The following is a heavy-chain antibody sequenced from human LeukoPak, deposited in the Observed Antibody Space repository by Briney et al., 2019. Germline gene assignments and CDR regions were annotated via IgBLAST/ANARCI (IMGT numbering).Heavy chain of an antibody. V-gene: IGHV3-53*01. CDR1: GFTVSSNY. D-gene: IGHD5-18*01. CDR2: ICSGGST. Sequence: PGGSLRLSCAASGFTVSSNYMSWVRQAPGKGLEWVSVICSGGSTYYADSVKGRFTISRDNSKNTLYLQMNSLRAEDTAVYYCARDRQLWYDYWGQGTLVTVSS. J-gene: IGHJ4*02. CDR3: ARDRQLWYDY.